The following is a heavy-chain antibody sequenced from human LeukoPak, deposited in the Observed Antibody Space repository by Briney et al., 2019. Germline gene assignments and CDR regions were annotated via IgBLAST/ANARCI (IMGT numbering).Heavy chain of an antibody. D-gene: IGHD3-16*02. J-gene: IGHJ4*02. CDR2: INPSGGST. Sequence: GASVKVSCKASEYTFTSYYMHWVRQAPGQGLEWMGIINPSGGSTSYAQKFQGRVTMTRDTSTSTVYMELSSLRSEDTAVYYCARGYYDYVWGSYRYPFYFDYWGQGTLVTVSS. CDR3: ARGYYDYVWGSYRYPFYFDY. V-gene: IGHV1-46*01. CDR1: EYTFTSYY.